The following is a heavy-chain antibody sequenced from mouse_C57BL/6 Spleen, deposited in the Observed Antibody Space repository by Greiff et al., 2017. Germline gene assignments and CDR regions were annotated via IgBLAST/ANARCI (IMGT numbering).Heavy chain of an antibody. J-gene: IGHJ4*01. Sequence: EVQGVESGGGLVQPGGSLSLSCAASGFTFTDYYMSWVRQPPGKALEWLGFIRNKANGYTTEYSASVQGRFTISRDNSQSILYLQMNALRAEDSATYYCARSPYDGYYGGAMDYWGQGTSVTVSS. CDR3: ARSPYDGYYGGAMDY. CDR1: GFTFTDYY. CDR2: IRNKANGYTT. V-gene: IGHV7-3*01. D-gene: IGHD2-3*01.